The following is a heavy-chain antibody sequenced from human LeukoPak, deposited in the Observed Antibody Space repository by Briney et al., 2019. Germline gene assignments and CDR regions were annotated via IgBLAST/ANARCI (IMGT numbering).Heavy chain of an antibody. CDR2: ISWNSGSI. CDR3: AKVGSSGWSGEGDY. D-gene: IGHD6-19*01. Sequence: GRSLRLSCAASGFTFYDYAMHWVRQAPGKGLEWVSGISWNSGSIGYADSVKGRFTISRDNAKNSLYLQMNSLRAEDTALYYCAKVGSSGWSGEGDYWGQGTLVTVSS. V-gene: IGHV3-9*01. J-gene: IGHJ4*02. CDR1: GFTFYDYA.